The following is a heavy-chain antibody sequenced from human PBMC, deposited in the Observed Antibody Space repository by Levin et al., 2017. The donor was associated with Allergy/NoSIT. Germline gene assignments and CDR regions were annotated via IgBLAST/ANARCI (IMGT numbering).Heavy chain of an antibody. D-gene: IGHD2/OR15-2a*01. CDR3: GGGGPYLPCDY. CDR1: GFTSSDHY. V-gene: IGHV3-72*01. CDR2: IRNKVHSYST. Sequence: GGSLRLSCAASGFTSSDHYIDWVRQAPGMRLEWVGRIRNKVHSYSTELAASVKGRFTISRDDSKNSVYLQMNSLITEDTAVYYCGGGGPYLPCDYWGQGTLVTVSS. J-gene: IGHJ4*02.